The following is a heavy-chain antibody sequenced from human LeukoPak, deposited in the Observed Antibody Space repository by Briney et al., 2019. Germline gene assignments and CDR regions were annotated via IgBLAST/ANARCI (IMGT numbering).Heavy chain of an antibody. D-gene: IGHD3-22*01. Sequence: ASVKVSCKASGYTFSDFGIIWVRQAPGQGLEWMGWISTYNGNTNYAQKLQGRVAINTDTSTSTAYMELRSLRSDDTAVYYCARDCDRSGYYCYWGQETLVTVSS. CDR1: GYTFSDFG. CDR3: ARDCDRSGYYCY. V-gene: IGHV1-18*01. CDR2: ISTYNGNT. J-gene: IGHJ4*02.